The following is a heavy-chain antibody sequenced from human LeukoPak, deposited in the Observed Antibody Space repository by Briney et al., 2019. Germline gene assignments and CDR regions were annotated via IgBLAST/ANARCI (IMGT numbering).Heavy chain of an antibody. J-gene: IGHJ5*02. CDR1: GFTFTNFE. CDR2: ISYSGSTT. CDR3: ARDRGLGDYEGDWFDP. Sequence: PGGSLRLSCAASGFTFTNFEMNWVRQAPGKGLEWVSYISYSGSTTSYADSVKGRFTISRDNAKNSLYLQMNSLRAEDTAVYYCARDRGLGDYEGDWFDPWGQGTLVTVSS. V-gene: IGHV3-48*03. D-gene: IGHD4-17*01.